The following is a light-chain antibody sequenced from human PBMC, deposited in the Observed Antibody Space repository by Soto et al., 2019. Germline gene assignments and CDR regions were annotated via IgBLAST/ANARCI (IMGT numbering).Light chain of an antibody. V-gene: IGKV3-15*01. CDR2: GAS. CDR3: QQYDNWPWT. Sequence: EVVLTQSPDTLSLSPGETATLSCRASQSVDRYVAWYQQKVGQAPRLLIYGASRRATGFPARFSGSGSGTDFTLTISSLQSEDFAVYYCQQYDNWPWTFGQGTKVEI. J-gene: IGKJ1*01. CDR1: QSVDRY.